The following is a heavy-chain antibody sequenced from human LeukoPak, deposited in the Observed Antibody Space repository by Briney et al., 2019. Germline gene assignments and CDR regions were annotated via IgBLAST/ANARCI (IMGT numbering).Heavy chain of an antibody. CDR2: INPNIGGT. CDR3: ARLARVYYMDV. J-gene: IGHJ6*03. CDR1: GYTFTDYY. V-gene: IGHV1-2*06. Sequence: ASVKVSCKASGYTFTDYYMHWVRQAPGQGLEWMGRINPNIGGTNFAQKFQGRVTMTRDTSINTAYMELSRLTPDDTAVYYCARLARVYYMDVWGKGTTVTVSS. D-gene: IGHD3-3*02.